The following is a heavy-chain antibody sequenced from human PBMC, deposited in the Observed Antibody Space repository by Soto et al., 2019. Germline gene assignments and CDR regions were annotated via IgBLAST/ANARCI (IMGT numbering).Heavy chain of an antibody. CDR2: ISGSGGST. V-gene: IGHV3-23*01. CDR1: GFTFSSYA. J-gene: IGHJ6*02. D-gene: IGHD6-19*01. Sequence: GGSLRLSCAASGFTFSSYAMSWVRQAPGKGLEWVSAISGSGGSTYYADSVKGRFTISRDNSKNTLYLQMNSLRAEDTAVYYCAKDPATGIAVAGIYYYYGMDVWGQGTTVTVSS. CDR3: AKDPATGIAVAGIYYYYGMDV.